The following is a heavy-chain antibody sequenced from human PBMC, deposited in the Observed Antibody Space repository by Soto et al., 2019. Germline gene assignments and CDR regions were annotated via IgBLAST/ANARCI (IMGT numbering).Heavy chain of an antibody. V-gene: IGHV3-30-3*01. CDR1: GFTFSSYA. D-gene: IGHD2-15*01. Sequence: QVQLVESGGGVVQPGRSLRLSCAASGFTFSSYAMHWVRQAPGKGLEWVAVISYGGSNKYYADSVKGRFTISRDNSKNTLYVQMNSPRAEDTAVYYFARLPLRGGGSSWNYFDYWGQGTLDTVSS. CDR2: ISYGGSNK. J-gene: IGHJ4*02. CDR3: ARLPLRGGGSSWNYFDY.